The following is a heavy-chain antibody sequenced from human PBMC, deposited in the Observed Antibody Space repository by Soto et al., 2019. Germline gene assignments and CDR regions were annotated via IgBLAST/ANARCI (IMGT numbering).Heavy chain of an antibody. J-gene: IGHJ5*02. Sequence: PGESLKISCKGSGYNFISYWIGWVRQKPGKGLEWMGTIYPGDSDTRYSPSFQGQVTISVDKSISTAYLQWSSLKASDTAMYYCARQGGSSWSHNWFDPWGQGTLGTVSS. CDR2: IYPGDSDT. CDR3: ARQGGSSWSHNWFDP. V-gene: IGHV5-51*01. CDR1: GYNFISYW. D-gene: IGHD6-13*01.